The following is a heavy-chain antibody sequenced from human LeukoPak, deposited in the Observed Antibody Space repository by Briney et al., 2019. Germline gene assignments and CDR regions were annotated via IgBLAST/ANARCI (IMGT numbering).Heavy chain of an antibody. CDR2: ISYDGSHK. CDR1: GFTFSTYA. CDR3: TREVWYDALSFDY. J-gene: IGHJ4*02. D-gene: IGHD2-15*01. Sequence: GGSLRLSCAASGFTFSTYAMHWVRQAPGKGLEWVAVISYDGSHKYYADSVKGRFTISRDNSKNMLELQMNSLTTEDTAVYYCTREVWYDALSFDYWGQGTLVTVSS. V-gene: IGHV3-30-3*01.